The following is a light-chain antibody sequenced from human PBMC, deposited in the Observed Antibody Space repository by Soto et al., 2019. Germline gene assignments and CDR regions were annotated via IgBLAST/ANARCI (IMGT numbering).Light chain of an antibody. CDR1: SSDVGGYNY. Sequence: QSVLTQPASVSGSPGQSIIISCTGTSSDVGGYNYVSWYQQHPGKAPKLLIYEVSNRPSGVSNRFSGSKSGNTTSLTISGLQAEDEADYYCSSSTSRSTLVFGGGTKLTVL. J-gene: IGLJ2*01. CDR3: SSSTSRSTLV. CDR2: EVS. V-gene: IGLV2-14*01.